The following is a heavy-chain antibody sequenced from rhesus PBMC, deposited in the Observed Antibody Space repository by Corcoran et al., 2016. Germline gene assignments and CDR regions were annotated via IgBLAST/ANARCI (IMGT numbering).Heavy chain of an antibody. Sequence: QVQLHESGPGLVKPSETLSLTCAVSGYSLTSNYYWGWIPQAPGKGLEYIGYIGGSSGSTYYNPSLKSRVTISKDTSKNQFFLKLSSVTAADTAVYYGARDPGRSPAEYFDFWGQGALVTVSS. CDR2: IGGSSGST. CDR3: ARDPGRSPAEYFDF. D-gene: IGHD4-29*01. J-gene: IGHJ1*01. V-gene: IGHV4-99*02. CDR1: GYSLTSNYY.